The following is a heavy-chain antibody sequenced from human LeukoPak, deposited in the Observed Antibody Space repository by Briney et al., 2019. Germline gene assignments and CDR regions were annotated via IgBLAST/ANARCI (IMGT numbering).Heavy chain of an antibody. V-gene: IGHV4-30-2*01. D-gene: IGHD4-23*01. Sequence: SETLSLTCAVYGGSFSGYYWSWIRQPPGKGLEWIGYIYHSGSTYYNPSLKSRVTISVDRSKNQFSLKLSSVTAADTAVYYCARAMFAATVVGWFDPWGQGTLVTVSS. CDR3: ARAMFAATVVGWFDP. CDR1: GGSFSGYY. J-gene: IGHJ5*02. CDR2: IYHSGST.